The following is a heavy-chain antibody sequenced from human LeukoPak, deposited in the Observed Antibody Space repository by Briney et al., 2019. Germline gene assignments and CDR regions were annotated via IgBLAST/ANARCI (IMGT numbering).Heavy chain of an antibody. V-gene: IGHV3-48*04. CDR1: GFTFSTYS. D-gene: IGHD1-7*01. CDR3: ARGLAGTTMGD. CDR2: ISSSSSPI. J-gene: IGHJ4*02. Sequence: GGSLRLSCAASGFTFSTYSMNWVRQAPGKGLEWISYISSSSSPIYYADSVKGRFTISRDNAKNSLYLQMNSQRAEDTAVYYCARGLAGTTMGDWGQGTLVTVSS.